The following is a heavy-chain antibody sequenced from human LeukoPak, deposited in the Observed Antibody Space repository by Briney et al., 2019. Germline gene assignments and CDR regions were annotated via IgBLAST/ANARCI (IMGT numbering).Heavy chain of an antibody. Sequence: SLSLSCAASGFTFTSYDMHWVRQAPGKGLEWVALIWYDGSNTYYTDSVRGRFTISRDNSKSTLYLQMNSLRAEDTAIYYCAGDRKSGNFLGEFDHWGLGTLVTVSS. CDR2: IWYDGSNT. CDR3: AGDRKSGNFLGEFDH. J-gene: IGHJ5*02. CDR1: GFTFTSYD. D-gene: IGHD1-26*01. V-gene: IGHV3-33*01.